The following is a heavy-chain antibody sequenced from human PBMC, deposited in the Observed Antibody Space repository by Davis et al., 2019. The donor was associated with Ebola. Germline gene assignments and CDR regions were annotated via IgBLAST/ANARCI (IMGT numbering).Heavy chain of an antibody. CDR2: IYHSGST. CDR1: GGSISSSNW. D-gene: IGHD6-6*01. J-gene: IGHJ5*02. CDR3: ARDGLVLWFDP. Sequence: SETLSLTCAVSGGSISSSNWWSWVRQPPGKGLEWIGEIYHSGSTNYNPSLKSRVTISVDTSKNQFSLKLSSVTAADTAVYYCARDGLVLWFDPWGQGTLVTVSS. V-gene: IGHV4-4*02.